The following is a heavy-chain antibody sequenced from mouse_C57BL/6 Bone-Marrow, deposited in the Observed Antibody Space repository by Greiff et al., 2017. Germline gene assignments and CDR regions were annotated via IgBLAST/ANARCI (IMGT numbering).Heavy chain of an antibody. CDR3: ARENSNYEGPYYFDY. D-gene: IGHD2-5*01. J-gene: IGHJ2*01. Sequence: VQLQQPGAELVMPGASVKLSCKASGYTFTSYWMHWVKQRPGQGLEWIGEIDPSDSYTNYNQKFKGKSTLTVDKSSSTAYMQLSSLTSEDSAVYYCARENSNYEGPYYFDYWGQGTTLTVSS. V-gene: IGHV1-69*01. CDR2: IDPSDSYT. CDR1: GYTFTSYW.